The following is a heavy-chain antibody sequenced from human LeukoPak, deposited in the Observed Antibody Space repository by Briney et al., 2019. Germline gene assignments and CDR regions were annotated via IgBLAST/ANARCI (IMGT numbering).Heavy chain of an antibody. Sequence: QPGGSLRLSCAASGFTFSTYDISWVRQAPGQGLEWVSTFSSSGDITYYADSVKGRFTISRDNSKNTLYLQMNSLRAEDTAAYYCAKGRGSIAARPEEEFDYWGQGTLVTVSS. J-gene: IGHJ4*02. D-gene: IGHD6-6*01. CDR2: FSSSGDIT. CDR1: GFTFSTYD. CDR3: AKGRGSIAARPEEEFDY. V-gene: IGHV3-23*01.